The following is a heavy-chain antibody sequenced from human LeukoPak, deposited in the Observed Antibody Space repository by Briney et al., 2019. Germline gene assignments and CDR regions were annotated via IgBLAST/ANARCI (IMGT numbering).Heavy chain of an antibody. V-gene: IGHV3-23*01. CDR2: ISGSGDST. D-gene: IGHD3-10*01. J-gene: IGHJ4*02. CDR3: AKDPLVRGMTYDD. CDR1: GFTFSNYA. Sequence: PGGSLRLSCAASGFTFSNYAMTWVRQAPGKGLEWVSAISGSGDSTYYADSVKGRFTISRDNSKNTLYLQMNSLRAEDTAIYYCAKDPLVRGMTYDDWGQGALVTVSS.